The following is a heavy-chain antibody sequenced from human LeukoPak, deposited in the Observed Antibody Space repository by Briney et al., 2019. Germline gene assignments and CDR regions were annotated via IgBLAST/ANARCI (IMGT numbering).Heavy chain of an antibody. Sequence: ASVKVSCKASGYTFTSYGISWVRQAPGQGLEWMGWISAYNGNTNYAQKLQGRVTMTTDTSTSTAYMELRSLGSDDTAVYYCARDLAKGYCSSSTCSNWFDPWGQGTLVTVSS. V-gene: IGHV1-18*01. CDR2: ISAYNGNT. CDR3: ARDLAKGYCSSSTCSNWFDP. D-gene: IGHD2-2*01. J-gene: IGHJ5*02. CDR1: GYTFTSYG.